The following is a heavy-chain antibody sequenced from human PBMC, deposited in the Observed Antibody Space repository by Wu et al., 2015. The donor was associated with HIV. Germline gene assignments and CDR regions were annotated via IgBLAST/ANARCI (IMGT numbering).Heavy chain of an antibody. Sequence: QVQLVQSGAEVKKPGASVKVSCKASGYTFTGYYMHWVRQAPGQGLEWMGWINPNSGGTNYAQKFQGRVTMTRDTSISTAYMELSRLRSDDTAVYYCARDPRTPWTLRETIYYYYGMDVWGQGTTVTVSS. V-gene: IGHV1-2*02. CDR3: ARDPRTPWTLRETIYYYYGMDV. J-gene: IGHJ6*02. CDR1: GYTFTGYY. D-gene: IGHD3-10*01. CDR2: INPNSGGT.